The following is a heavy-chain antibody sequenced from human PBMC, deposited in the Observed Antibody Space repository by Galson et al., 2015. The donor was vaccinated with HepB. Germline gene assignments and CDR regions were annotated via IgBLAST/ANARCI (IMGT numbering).Heavy chain of an antibody. J-gene: IGHJ4*02. D-gene: IGHD1-26*01. CDR2: ISSSNTYI. Sequence: SLRLSCAASGFTFSTYSMNWVRQAPGKGLEWVSSISSSNTYIYYADSVRGRFTISRDNAKNSLHLQMNSLRAEDTAVYYCARSRIQNQVGATSQYWGQGTLVTVSS. V-gene: IGHV3-21*01. CDR1: GFTFSTYS. CDR3: ARSRIQNQVGATSQY.